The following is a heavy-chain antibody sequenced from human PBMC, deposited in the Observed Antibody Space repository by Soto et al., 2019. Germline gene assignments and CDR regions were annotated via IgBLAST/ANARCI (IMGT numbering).Heavy chain of an antibody. CDR2: ISSDGCII. D-gene: IGHD3-22*01. Sequence: QVQLVESGGGVVQPGRSLRLSCAASAFTFSTYVMHWARQAPGKGLEWLTVISSDGCIIVYADSVMGRFTISRDNSSNALYLQMSSLGAEDTAVYYCAREEESSGYAGTFQQWGQGTLVTVSS. J-gene: IGHJ1*01. V-gene: IGHV3-30-3*01. CDR3: AREEESSGYAGTFQQ. CDR1: AFTFSTYV.